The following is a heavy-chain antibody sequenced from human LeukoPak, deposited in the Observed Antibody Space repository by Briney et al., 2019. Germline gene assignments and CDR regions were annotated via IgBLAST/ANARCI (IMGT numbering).Heavy chain of an antibody. D-gene: IGHD3-10*01. CDR2: NNGSCCST. CDR3: AKDRQGFGFGEQLDYYYMDV. Sequence: PGGSLTLSCRVSGFTFTGYDMSWVRQVPGKGLEWIPPNNGSCCSTYYADSVKGRFTISRDNSKNTLYLQMNSLRAEDTAVYYCAKDRQGFGFGEQLDYYYMDVWGKGTTVTVSS. V-gene: IGHV3-23*01. J-gene: IGHJ6*03. CDR1: GFTFTGYD.